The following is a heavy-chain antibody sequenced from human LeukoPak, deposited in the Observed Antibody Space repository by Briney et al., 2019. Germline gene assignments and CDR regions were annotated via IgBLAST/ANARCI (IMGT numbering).Heavy chain of an antibody. CDR3: ARLSASSYGKYYFDY. V-gene: IGHV3-21*06. CDR2: ITGDSNYI. Sequence: GESLRLSCAASGFTFSTYAMEWVRQAPGKGLEWVSSITGDSNYIYYADSVKGRFTISRGNAKNSLFLHMSSLRAGDTAVYYCARLSASSYGKYYFDYWGQGALVTVSS. D-gene: IGHD1-26*01. CDR1: GFTFSTYA. J-gene: IGHJ4*02.